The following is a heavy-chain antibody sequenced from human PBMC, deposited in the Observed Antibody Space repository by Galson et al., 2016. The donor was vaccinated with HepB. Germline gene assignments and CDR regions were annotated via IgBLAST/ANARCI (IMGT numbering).Heavy chain of an antibody. CDR1: GFTFSTYA. J-gene: IGHJ3*02. CDR2: VSGSASGT. Sequence: SLRLSCAASGFTFSTYAMSWVRQAPGKGLEWVSGVSGSASGTYYADSVKGRFIVSRDNSKNTLYLLMTSLTAEDTAVYYCAKDRTLLVWLEMEPDDALDIWGQGTMVTVSS. V-gene: IGHV3-23*01. D-gene: IGHD3-10*01. CDR3: AKDRTLLVWLEMEPDDALDI.